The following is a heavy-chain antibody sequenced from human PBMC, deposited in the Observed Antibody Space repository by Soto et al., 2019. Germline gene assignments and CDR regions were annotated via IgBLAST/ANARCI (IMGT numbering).Heavy chain of an antibody. D-gene: IGHD6-6*01. CDR1: GFPFTGYY. Sequence: AASVKVSCKASGFPFTGYYIHWLRQAPGQGLEWMGWINAHSGGTEYAQKFQGRVTLTRDTSIATAYLTLTSLTSDDTALYYCAKDLTRQLAYWLDPWGQGTQVTVSS. J-gene: IGHJ5*02. CDR3: AKDLTRQLAYWLDP. V-gene: IGHV1-2*02. CDR2: INAHSGGT.